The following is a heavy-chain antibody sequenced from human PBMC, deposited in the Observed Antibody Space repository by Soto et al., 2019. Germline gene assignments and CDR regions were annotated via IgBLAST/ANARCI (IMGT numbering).Heavy chain of an antibody. CDR2: IVPMSGTS. J-gene: IGHJ5*02. D-gene: IGHD3-10*01. CDR1: GGTFSSYA. Sequence: QVQLVQSGPEVKKPGSSVKVSCKASGGTFSSYAISWVRQAPGQGLEWMGGIVPMSGTSKYAQKFQGRVTITANESTTTAYMELSSLRSEDTAVYYCAREFQSVGFGSYLCAPWGQGTLVTVSS. V-gene: IGHV1-69*01. CDR3: AREFQSVGFGSYLCAP.